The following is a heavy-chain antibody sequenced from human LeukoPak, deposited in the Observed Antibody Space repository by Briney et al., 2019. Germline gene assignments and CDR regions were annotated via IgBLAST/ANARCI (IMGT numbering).Heavy chain of an antibody. CDR1: GFTFSSYA. D-gene: IGHD3-22*01. CDR2: ISAGGGST. Sequence: GGSLRLSCAASGFTFSSYAMSWVRQAPGKGLEWVSGISAGGGSTYYADSVKGRFTISRDSSKNSLYLQMNSLRAEDTAVYYCARSGGGYYDSSGYCPYWGQGTLVTVSS. J-gene: IGHJ4*02. CDR3: ARSGGGYYDSSGYCPY. V-gene: IGHV3-23*01.